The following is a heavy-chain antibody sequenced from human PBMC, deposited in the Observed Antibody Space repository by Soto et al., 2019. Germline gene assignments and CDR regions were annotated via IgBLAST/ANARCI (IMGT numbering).Heavy chain of an antibody. CDR1: GFSLTTSGVC. D-gene: IGHD3-16*01. J-gene: IGHJ5*02. V-gene: IGHV2-5*02. CDR3: AHIPYYYQYDWFDP. Sequence: QITLKESGPTLVKPTQTLTLTCTFYGFSLTTSGVCVGWIRQPPGKALECLALIYWDVDKRYSPSLQSILSITKDTSKNQVVLTMTNVDPVDTATYYCAHIPYYYQYDWFDPWGQGTLVSVSS. CDR2: IYWDVDK.